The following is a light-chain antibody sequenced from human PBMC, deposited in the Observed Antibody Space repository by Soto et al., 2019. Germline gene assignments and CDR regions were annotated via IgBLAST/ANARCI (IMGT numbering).Light chain of an antibody. CDR3: QQCYSSPIT. CDR1: QSILSSSNNKNY. CDR2: WAS. J-gene: IGKJ5*01. V-gene: IGKV4-1*01. Sequence: DIVMTQSPDSLAVSLGERATINCKSSQSILSSSNNKNYLVWYQQKPGHPPNLLISWASTRESGVPDRISGSGSGTDFTLTISSLQAEDVAVYYCQQCYSSPITFGQGTRLEIK.